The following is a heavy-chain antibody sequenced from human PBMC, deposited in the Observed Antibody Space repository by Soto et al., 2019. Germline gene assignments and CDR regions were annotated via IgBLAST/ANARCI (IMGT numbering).Heavy chain of an antibody. J-gene: IGHJ6*02. D-gene: IGHD3-10*01. CDR1: GFTFSSYA. CDR3: AKDDLWFGELRYYYGMDV. Sequence: EVQLLESGGGLVQPGGSLRLSCAASGFTFSSYAMSWVRQAPGKGLEWVSAFSGSGGSTYYADSVKGRFTISRDNSKNTLYLQMNSLRAEDTAVYYCAKDDLWFGELRYYYGMDVWGQGTTVTVSS. CDR2: FSGSGGST. V-gene: IGHV3-23*01.